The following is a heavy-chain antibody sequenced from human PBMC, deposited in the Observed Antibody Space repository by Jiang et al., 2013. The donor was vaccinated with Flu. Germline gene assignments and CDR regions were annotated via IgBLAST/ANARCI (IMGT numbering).Heavy chain of an antibody. V-gene: IGHV3-48*03. CDR3: ASQQWLGGGSDY. Sequence: GSLRLSCAASGFTFSSYEMNWVRQAPGKGLEWVSYISSSGSTIYYADSVKGRFTISRDNAKNSLYLQMNSLRAEDTAVYYCASQQWLGGGSDYWGQGTLVTVSS. CDR1: GFTFSSYE. D-gene: IGHD6-19*01. J-gene: IGHJ4*02. CDR2: ISSSGSTI.